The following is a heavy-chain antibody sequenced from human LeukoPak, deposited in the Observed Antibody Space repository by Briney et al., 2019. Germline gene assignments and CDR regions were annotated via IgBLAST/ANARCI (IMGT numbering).Heavy chain of an antibody. CDR3: ARGWGMSSSWYNY. Sequence: SETLSLTCAVYGGSFSGYYWSWIRQPPGKGLEWIGEINHSGSTNYNPSLKSRVTISVDTSKNQFSLKLSSVTAADTAVNYCARGWGMSSSWYNYWGQGTLVTVSS. CDR2: INHSGST. V-gene: IGHV4-34*01. D-gene: IGHD6-13*01. CDR1: GGSFSGYY. J-gene: IGHJ4*02.